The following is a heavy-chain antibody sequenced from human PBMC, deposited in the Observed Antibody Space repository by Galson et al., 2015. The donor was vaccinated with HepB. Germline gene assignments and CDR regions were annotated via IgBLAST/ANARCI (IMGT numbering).Heavy chain of an antibody. D-gene: IGHD1-26*01. CDR1: GFTFSSYS. CDR2: ISTSSSYI. V-gene: IGHV3-21*01. J-gene: IGHJ4*02. Sequence: SLRLSCAGSGFTFSSYSMNWVRQAPGKGLEWVSSISTSSSYIYYVDSVKGRFAISRDNAKNSLYLQMNSLRVEDTAVYFCARDSGSGSYYATDYWGQGTLVTVSS. CDR3: ARDSGSGSYYATDY.